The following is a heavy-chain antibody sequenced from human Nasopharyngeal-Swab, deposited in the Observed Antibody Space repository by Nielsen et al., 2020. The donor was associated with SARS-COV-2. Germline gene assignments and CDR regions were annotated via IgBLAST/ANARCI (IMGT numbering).Heavy chain of an antibody. D-gene: IGHD2-15*01. Sequence: GESLKISCAASGFTFSSFGMHWVRQAPGKGLEWVAFIAHDASNEYYADSVKGRFTISRDNSKNTVYLQMNGLRAEDTAIYYCAGFGGYSFWGQGTLVTVSS. V-gene: IGHV3-30*03. CDR1: GFTFSSFG. J-gene: IGHJ4*02. CDR3: AGFGGYSF. CDR2: IAHDASNE.